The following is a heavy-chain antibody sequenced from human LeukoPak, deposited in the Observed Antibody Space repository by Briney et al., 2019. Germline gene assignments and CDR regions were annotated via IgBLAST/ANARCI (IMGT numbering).Heavy chain of an antibody. D-gene: IGHD3-3*02. J-gene: IGHJ6*04. V-gene: IGHV1-18*04. CDR2: ISVHNGIT. Sequence: ASVKVSCKASGYTFAGYGISWVRQAPGQGLEWMGWISVHNGITKYAQRLQGRVTMTTDTSTAYMELRGLRSDDTAGYYFARHGVRGGGRASAFIGFPFYYGMDVWGKGTTVTVSS. CDR3: ARHGVRGGGRASAFIGFPFYYGMDV. CDR1: GYTFAGYG.